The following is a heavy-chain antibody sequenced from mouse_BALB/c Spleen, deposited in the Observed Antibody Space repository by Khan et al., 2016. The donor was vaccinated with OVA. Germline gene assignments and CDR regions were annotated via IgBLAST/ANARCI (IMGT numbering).Heavy chain of an antibody. CDR1: GFSFSNYA. Sequence: EVELVESGGDLVKPGGSLKLSCAASGFSFSNYAMSWVRQTPVKRLEWVASISSGGTTYYPDSVKGRFTIPRDNARNILYLQMNSLRSEDTAMFYCARVYWFTYWGQGTLVTVSA. CDR3: ARVYWFTY. J-gene: IGHJ3*01. CDR2: ISSGGTT. V-gene: IGHV5-6-5*01. D-gene: IGHD2-3*01.